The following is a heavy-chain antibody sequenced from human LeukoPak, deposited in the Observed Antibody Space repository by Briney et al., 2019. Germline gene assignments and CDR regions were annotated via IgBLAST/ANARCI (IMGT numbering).Heavy chain of an antibody. CDR1: GGSISSGGYY. V-gene: IGHV4-30-2*01. Sequence: PSETLSLTCTVSGGSISSGGYYWSWIRQPPGKGLEWIGYIYHSGSTYYNPSLKSRVTISVDRSKNQFSLKLSSVTAVDTAVYYCARAPKRITIFVGFRSYFDYWGQGTLVTVSS. D-gene: IGHD3-3*01. CDR2: IYHSGST. CDR3: ARAPKRITIFVGFRSYFDY. J-gene: IGHJ4*02.